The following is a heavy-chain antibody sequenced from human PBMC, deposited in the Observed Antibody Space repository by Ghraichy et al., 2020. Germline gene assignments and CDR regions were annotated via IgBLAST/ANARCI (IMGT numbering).Heavy chain of an antibody. CDR1: GFTFSSYA. D-gene: IGHD3-22*01. CDR3: AKTRWLLDPFDY. CDR2: ISDSGVGT. V-gene: IGHV3-23*01. Sequence: GGSLRLSCAASGFTFSSYAMSWVRQAPGKGLEWVSGISDSGVGTYFADSVQGRFTISRDNSKNTLYLQMNSLRAEDTAVYYCAKTRWLLDPFDYWGQGTLVTVSS. J-gene: IGHJ4*02.